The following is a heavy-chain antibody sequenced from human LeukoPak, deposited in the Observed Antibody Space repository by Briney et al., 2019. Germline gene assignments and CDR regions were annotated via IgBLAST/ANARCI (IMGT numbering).Heavy chain of an antibody. CDR2: IIPILGIA. J-gene: IGHJ4*02. V-gene: IGHV1-69*04. CDR1: GGTFSSYA. CDR3: ASSLHRYSGYDYLAPDY. D-gene: IGHD5-12*01. Sequence: SVKVSCKASGGTFSSYAIIWVRQAPGQGLEWMGRIIPILGIANYAQKFQGRVTITADKSTSTAYMELSSLRSEDTAVYYCASSLHRYSGYDYLAPDYWGQGTLVTVSS.